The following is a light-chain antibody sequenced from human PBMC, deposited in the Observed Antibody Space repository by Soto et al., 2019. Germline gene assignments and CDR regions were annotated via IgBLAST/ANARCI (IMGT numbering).Light chain of an antibody. V-gene: IGKV3-20*01. Sequence: EIVLTQSPATLSLSPGERATFSCRASQSVSNSSSAWYHQKPGEAPRLLLFAASRRATGIPDTFSSSGSGTDFTLNIIRLEPEDFAVYYCQVYGNSPMYTFGQGTRLELK. CDR2: AAS. CDR1: QSVSNSS. J-gene: IGKJ2*01. CDR3: QVYGNSPMYT.